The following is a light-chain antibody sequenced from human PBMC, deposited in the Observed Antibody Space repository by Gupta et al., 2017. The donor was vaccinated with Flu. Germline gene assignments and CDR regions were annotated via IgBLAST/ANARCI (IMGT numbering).Light chain of an antibody. CDR1: QRISSY. CDR2: AAS. J-gene: IGKJ1*01. Sequence: DIQMTHSPSSLSASVGDRVTITCRASQRISSYLNWYQQKPGKAPKLLIYAASRVQSGVPSRFSGSGSGTDFTLTISRRQPEDFATYYCQQRNSTLWTFGQGTKVEIK. CDR3: QQRNSTLWT. V-gene: IGKV1-39*01.